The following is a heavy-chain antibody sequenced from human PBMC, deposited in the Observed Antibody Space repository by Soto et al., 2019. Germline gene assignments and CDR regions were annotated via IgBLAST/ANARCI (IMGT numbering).Heavy chain of an antibody. CDR1: GDSITNSNW. CDR3: ARELGTGTDY. J-gene: IGHJ4*02. D-gene: IGHD1-1*01. V-gene: IGHV4-4*02. CDR2: IYHSGAT. Sequence: QVQLQESGPGLVKPSGTLSLTCAVSGDSITNSNWWSWVRQAPGKGLEWSGEIYHSGATTYNPSLKSRVTISVDPSNTPLSLRLTSGTAADTAVYFCARELGTGTDYWGQGTLVTVDS.